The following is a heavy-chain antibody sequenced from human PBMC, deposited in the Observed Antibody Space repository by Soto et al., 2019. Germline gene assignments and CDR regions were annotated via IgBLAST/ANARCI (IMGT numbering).Heavy chain of an antibody. CDR1: GGSISSGGYY. CDR2: IYYSGST. D-gene: IGHD3-3*01. Sequence: SETLSLTCTVSGGSISSGGYYWSWIRQHPGKGLEWIGYIYYSGSTYYNPSLKSRVTISVDTSKNQFSLKLSSVTAADTAVYYCARVLYFGVPRVWFNPWGQGTLVTVSS. V-gene: IGHV4-31*03. J-gene: IGHJ5*02. CDR3: ARVLYFGVPRVWFNP.